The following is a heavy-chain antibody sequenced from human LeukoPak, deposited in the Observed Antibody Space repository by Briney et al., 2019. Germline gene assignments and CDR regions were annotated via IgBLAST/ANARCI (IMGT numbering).Heavy chain of an antibody. CDR2: INHSGST. J-gene: IGHJ6*03. CDR3: ARGRYCSGGSCYRYYYYYMDV. CDR1: GGSFSGYY. D-gene: IGHD2-15*01. V-gene: IGHV4-34*01. Sequence: SETLSLTCAVYGGSFSGYYWSWIRQPPGKGLEWIGEINHSGSTNYNPSLNSRVTISVDTSKNQFSLKLSSVTAADTAVYYCARGRYCSGGSCYRYYYYYMDVWGKGTTVTVSS.